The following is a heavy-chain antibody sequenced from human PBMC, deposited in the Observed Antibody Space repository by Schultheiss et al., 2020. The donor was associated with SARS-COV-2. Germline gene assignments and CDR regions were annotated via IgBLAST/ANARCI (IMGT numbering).Heavy chain of an antibody. J-gene: IGHJ6*02. CDR1: GFTFSSYA. V-gene: IGHV3-23*01. Sequence: GGSLRLSCAASGFTFSSYAMSWVRQAPGKGLEWVSAISGSGGSTYYADSVKGRFTISRDNSKNTLYLQMNSLRAEDTAVYYCARAVPDSGYDYDYGMDVWGQGTTVTVSS. CDR2: ISGSGGST. D-gene: IGHD5-12*01. CDR3: ARAVPDSGYDYDYGMDV.